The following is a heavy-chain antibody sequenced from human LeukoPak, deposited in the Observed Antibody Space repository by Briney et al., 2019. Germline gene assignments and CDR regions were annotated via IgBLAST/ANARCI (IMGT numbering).Heavy chain of an antibody. V-gene: IGHV1-18*01. CDR3: ARVGRTKVATMAY. CDR2: ISGSSENT. Sequence: ASVKVSCKASGYTFTNYGISWVRQAPGQGLEWMGWISGSSENTDSAQKFQGRVTMTTDPSTSTAYMELRNLRSDDTATYYCARVGRTKVATMAYWGQGTLVTVSS. D-gene: IGHD5-12*01. CDR1: GYTFTNYG. J-gene: IGHJ4*02.